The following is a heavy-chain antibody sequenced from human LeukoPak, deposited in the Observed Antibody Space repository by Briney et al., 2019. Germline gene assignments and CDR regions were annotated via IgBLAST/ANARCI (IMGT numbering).Heavy chain of an antibody. D-gene: IGHD2-15*01. V-gene: IGHV3-48*01. CDR3: VKDGWSY. J-gene: IGHJ4*02. CDR1: GFTFRAYS. CDR2: IDTTSSNI. Sequence: GGSLRLSCAASGFTFRAYSMNWVRQAPGKGLEWVSYIDTTSSNIYYVDSVKDRFTISRDNSKNTLYLQMNSLRAEDTALYYCVKDGWSYWGQGTLVTVSS.